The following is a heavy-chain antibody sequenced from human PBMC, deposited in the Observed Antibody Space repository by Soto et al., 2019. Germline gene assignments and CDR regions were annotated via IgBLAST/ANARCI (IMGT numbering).Heavy chain of an antibody. CDR3: AKVPIRLGELSLYFDY. J-gene: IGHJ4*02. V-gene: IGHV3-74*01. D-gene: IGHD3-16*02. Sequence: GGSLRLSCATSGFTFSRYWMHWVRQVPGKGLVWVSRINSDGSSISYSDSVKGRFTISRDNAKNTLYLQMNSLRAEDTAVYYCAKVPIRLGELSLYFDYWGQGTLVTVSS. CDR1: GFTFSRYW. CDR2: INSDGSSI.